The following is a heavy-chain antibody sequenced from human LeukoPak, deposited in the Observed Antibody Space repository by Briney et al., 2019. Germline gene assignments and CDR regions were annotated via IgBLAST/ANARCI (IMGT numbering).Heavy chain of an antibody. CDR1: GGSISTYY. CDR2: ISYSGST. J-gene: IGHJ4*02. D-gene: IGHD6-19*01. V-gene: IGHV4-59*01. CDR3: ARGSYASGWYDY. Sequence: SETLSLTCTVSGGSISTYYWSWIRQPPGKGLGWIGYISYSGSTNYNPSLKSRVTISVDTSKNQFSPKLNSVTAADTAVYYCARGSYASGWYDYWGQGTLVTVSS.